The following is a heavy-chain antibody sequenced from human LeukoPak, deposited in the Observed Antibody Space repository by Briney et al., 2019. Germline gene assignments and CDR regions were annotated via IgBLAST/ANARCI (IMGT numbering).Heavy chain of an antibody. D-gene: IGHD6-19*01. CDR3: ARGERYSSGWPYFDY. J-gene: IGHJ4*02. CDR2: IYYSGST. V-gene: IGHV4-59*01. Sequence: ASETLSLTCTVSGGSISSYYWNGIRQPPGKGLEWIGYIYYSGSTNYNPSLKSRVTISVDTSKNQFSLKLSSVTAADTAVYYCARGERYSSGWPYFDYWGQGTLVTVSS. CDR1: GGSISSYY.